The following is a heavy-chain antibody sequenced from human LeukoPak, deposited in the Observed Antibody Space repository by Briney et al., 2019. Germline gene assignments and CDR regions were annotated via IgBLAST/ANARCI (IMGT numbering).Heavy chain of an antibody. D-gene: IGHD2-21*02. V-gene: IGHV1-2*02. CDR1: GYTFTGYY. CDR3: ARDRVVVTAKPQNYYYYMDV. Sequence: GASLKVSCKASGYTFTGYYMHSVRQAPGQGLEWMGWINPNSGGTNYAQKFQGRGTMTRDTSISTAYMELSRLRSDDTAVYYCARDRVVVTAKPQNYYYYMDVWGKGTTVTVSS. J-gene: IGHJ6*03. CDR2: INPNSGGT.